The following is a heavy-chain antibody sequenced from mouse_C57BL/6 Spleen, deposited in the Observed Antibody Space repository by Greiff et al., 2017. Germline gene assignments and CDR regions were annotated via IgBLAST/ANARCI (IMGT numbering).Heavy chain of an antibody. D-gene: IGHD1-1*01. V-gene: IGHV1-22*01. J-gene: IGHJ2*01. Sequence: VQLKESGPELVKPGASVKMSCKASGYTFTDYNMHWVKQSHGKSLEWIGYINPNNGGTSYNQKFKGKATLTVNKSSSTAYMELRSLTSEDSAVYYCAFITTVAHWGQGTTLTVSS. CDR2: INPNNGGT. CDR3: AFITTVAH. CDR1: GYTFTDYN.